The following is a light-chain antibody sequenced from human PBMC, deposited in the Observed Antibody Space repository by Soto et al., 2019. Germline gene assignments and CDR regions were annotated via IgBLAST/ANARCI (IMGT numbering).Light chain of an antibody. J-gene: IGKJ3*01. CDR3: QQYGSSPFT. CDR2: GAS. CDR1: QSVSSSY. V-gene: IGKV3-20*01. Sequence: EIVLTQSPGTLSLSPGERATLSCRASQSVSSSYLDWYQQKPGQAPRLLIYGASSRATGIPDRFSGSGSGTDFSLTISRLEPEDCALYYCQQYGSSPFTFGPGTKVDIK.